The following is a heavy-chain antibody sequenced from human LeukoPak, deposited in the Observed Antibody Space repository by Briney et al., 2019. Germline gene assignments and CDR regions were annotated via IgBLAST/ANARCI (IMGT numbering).Heavy chain of an antibody. J-gene: IGHJ2*01. V-gene: IGHV3-23*01. Sequence: GGSLRLSCAASGFIFSSYAMTWVRQAPGQGLEWVSAISGSGDSTYYADSVKGRFTISRDNSKNTLYLQMNSLRAEDTAVYYCARESTSWYFDLWGRGTLVTVSS. CDR2: ISGSGDST. CDR3: ARESTSWYFDL. D-gene: IGHD2-2*01. CDR1: GFIFSSYA.